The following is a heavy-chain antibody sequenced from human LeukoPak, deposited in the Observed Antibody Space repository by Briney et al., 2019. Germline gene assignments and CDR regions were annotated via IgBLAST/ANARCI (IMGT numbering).Heavy chain of an antibody. J-gene: IGHJ6*03. Sequence: ASVKVSCKASGYTFTSHDINWVRQATGQGLEWMGWINPNSGGTNYAQKFQGRVTMTRDTSISTAYMELSRLRSDDTAVYYCARGSDFWSGYYPLLYYYYMDVWGKGTTVTVSS. D-gene: IGHD3-3*01. CDR3: ARGSDFWSGYYPLLYYYYMDV. CDR1: GYTFTSHD. V-gene: IGHV1-2*02. CDR2: INPNSGGT.